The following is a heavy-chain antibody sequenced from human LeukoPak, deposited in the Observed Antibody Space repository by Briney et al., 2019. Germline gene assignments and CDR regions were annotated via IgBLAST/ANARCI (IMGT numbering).Heavy chain of an antibody. CDR2: IRSKACGGTT. J-gene: IGHJ4*02. D-gene: IGHD2-2*01. V-gene: IGHV3-49*04. Sequence: PGGSLRLSCTASGFTFGGYAMSWVRQAPGKGLEWVGFIRSKACGGTTEYAAYVKGRFTISNDDYKIIAYLQMNGLKTEDTAVYYCTRDHPYRSSTSCYWDYWGQGTLVTVSS. CDR3: TRDHPYRSSTSCYWDY. CDR1: GFTFGGYA.